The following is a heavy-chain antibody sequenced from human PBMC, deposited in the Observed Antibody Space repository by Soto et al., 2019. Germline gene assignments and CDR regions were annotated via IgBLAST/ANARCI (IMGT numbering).Heavy chain of an antibody. CDR2: IWYDGKNK. Sequence: PGGSLRLSCAASGFTFSSYSMNWVRQAPGKGLEWVAVIWYDGKNKYYADSVKGRFTISRDNAKNTLYLQMNSLRAEDTAVYYRATLYGPFDIWGQGTMVTVSS. J-gene: IGHJ3*02. CDR3: ATLYGPFDI. CDR1: GFTFSSYS. V-gene: IGHV3-33*03. D-gene: IGHD3-16*01.